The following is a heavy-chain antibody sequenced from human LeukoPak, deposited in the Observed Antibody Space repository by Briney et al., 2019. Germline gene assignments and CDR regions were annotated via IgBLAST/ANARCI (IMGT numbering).Heavy chain of an antibody. CDR2: IWYDGSNK. CDR1: GFTFSSYG. CDR3: ARDRRSSSWRYYYHGMDV. J-gene: IGHJ6*02. D-gene: IGHD6-13*01. V-gene: IGHV3-33*01. Sequence: GRSLRLSCAASGFTFSSYGMHWVRQAPGKGLEWVAVIWYDGSNKYYADSVKGRFTISRDNSKNTLYLQMNSLRAEDTAVYYCARDRRSSSWRYYYHGMDVWGQGTTVTVSS.